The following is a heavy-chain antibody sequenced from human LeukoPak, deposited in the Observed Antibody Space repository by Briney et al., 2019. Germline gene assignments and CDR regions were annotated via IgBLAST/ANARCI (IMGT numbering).Heavy chain of an antibody. CDR2: ISGSGGST. J-gene: IGHJ4*02. Sequence: GRSLRLSCAASGFTFDDYAMHWVRQAPGKGLEWVSAISGSGGSTYYADSVKGRFTISRDNSKNTLYLQMNSLRAEDTAVYYCAGRYYDYVNPAEYWGQGTLVTVSS. V-gene: IGHV3-23*01. D-gene: IGHD3-16*01. CDR3: AGRYYDYVNPAEY. CDR1: GFTFDDYA.